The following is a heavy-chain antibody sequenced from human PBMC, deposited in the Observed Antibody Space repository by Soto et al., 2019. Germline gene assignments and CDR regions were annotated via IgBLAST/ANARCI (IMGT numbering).Heavy chain of an antibody. CDR2: IYWDDDK. CDR1: GFSLSTSGVG. D-gene: IGHD5-18*01. J-gene: IGHJ4*02. V-gene: IGHV2-5*02. Sequence: QITLKESGPTRVKPTQTLTLTCTFSGFSLSTSGVGVGWIRQPPGKALEWLALIYWDDDKRYSPSLKSRLIITKDTSKNQVVLTMTNMDPVDIATYYCTHSTDTAMALDYWGQGTLVTVSS. CDR3: THSTDTAMALDY.